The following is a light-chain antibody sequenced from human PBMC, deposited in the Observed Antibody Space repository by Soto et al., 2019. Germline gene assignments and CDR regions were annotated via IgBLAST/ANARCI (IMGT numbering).Light chain of an antibody. Sequence: QSALTQPASVSGSPGQSITISCTGTSSDVGGYSYVSWYQHHPGKAPKLIPYEVSDRPSGISNRFSGSESGNTASLTISGLQAEDEADYYCSSHTSSGTVFGAGTKVTVL. V-gene: IGLV2-14*01. CDR1: SSDVGGYSY. J-gene: IGLJ1*01. CDR3: SSHTSSGTV. CDR2: EVS.